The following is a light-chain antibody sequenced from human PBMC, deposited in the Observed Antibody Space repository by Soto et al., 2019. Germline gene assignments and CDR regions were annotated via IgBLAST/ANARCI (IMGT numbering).Light chain of an antibody. V-gene: IGLV7-46*01. Sequence: QAVVTQEPSLTVSPGGTVTLTCGSSTGAVTSGHSPYWFQQKPGQAPRTLIYDTHNKHSYPPARFAGSVLGGKATLTLSGAQPEDEGDYYCLLAYGGAYVVFGGGTKLTVL. J-gene: IGLJ2*01. CDR1: TGAVTSGHS. CDR2: DTH. CDR3: LLAYGGAYVV.